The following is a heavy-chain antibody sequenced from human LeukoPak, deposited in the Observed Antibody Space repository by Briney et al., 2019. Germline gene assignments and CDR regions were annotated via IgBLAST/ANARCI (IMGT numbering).Heavy chain of an antibody. D-gene: IGHD3-22*01. CDR3: ARDRYYYDSSGYYAFGI. CDR1: GYTFTSYG. V-gene: IGHV1-18*01. CDR2: ISAYNGNT. J-gene: IGHJ3*02. Sequence: GASVKVSCKASGYTFTSYGISWVRQAPGQGLEWMGWISAYNGNTNYAQKLQGRVTMTTDTSTSTAYMELRSLRSDDTAVYYCARDRYYYDSSGYYAFGIWGQGTMVTVSS.